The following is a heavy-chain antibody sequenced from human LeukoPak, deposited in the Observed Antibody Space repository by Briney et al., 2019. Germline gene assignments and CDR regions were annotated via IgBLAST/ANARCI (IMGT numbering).Heavy chain of an antibody. V-gene: IGHV3-33*01. CDR3: ARERAAAGDY. J-gene: IGHJ4*02. CDR1: GVTLSSYG. D-gene: IGHD6-13*01. CDR2: IWYDRSNK. Sequence: SGGSLRLSCAASGVTLSSYGMQWVRQAPGKGLEGGAVIWYDRSNKYYADSVKGRFTISRDNSKNTLYLQMNSLRAEDTAVYYCARERAAAGDYWGQGTLVTVSS.